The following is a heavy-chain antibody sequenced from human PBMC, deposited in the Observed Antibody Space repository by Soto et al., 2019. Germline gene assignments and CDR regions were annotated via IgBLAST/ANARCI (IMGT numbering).Heavy chain of an antibody. V-gene: IGHV1-3*01. Sequence: QVQLVQSGAEVKKPGASVKVSCKASGYTFTYYTMHWLRQAPGQSLEWMGWINADNGNTYYSQKFKDRVTLTRDTSATTLYMELSSLTSEDTAVYYCARGPSSGSFDYWGQGTRVTVSS. J-gene: IGHJ4*02. D-gene: IGHD1-1*01. CDR3: ARGPSSGSFDY. CDR2: INADNGNT. CDR1: GYTFTYYT.